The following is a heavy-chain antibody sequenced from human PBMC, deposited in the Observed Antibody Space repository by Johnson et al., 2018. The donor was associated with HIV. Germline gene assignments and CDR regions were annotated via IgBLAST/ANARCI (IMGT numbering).Heavy chain of an antibody. Sequence: QVQLVESGGGVVQPGRSLRLSCAASGFTFSSFGMHWVRQAPGKGLEWVAVVSDHGRTTSFADSVKGRFTISRDNSKNTLYPQMNNLRPEDTALYYCGKEGWRSPRAFDIWGQGTMVTVSS. V-gene: IGHV3-30*18. J-gene: IGHJ3*02. CDR1: GFTFSSFG. CDR3: GKEGWRSPRAFDI. D-gene: IGHD3-3*01. CDR2: VSDHGRTT.